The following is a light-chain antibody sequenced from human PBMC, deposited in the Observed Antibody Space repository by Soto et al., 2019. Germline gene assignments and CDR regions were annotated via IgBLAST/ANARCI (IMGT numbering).Light chain of an antibody. J-gene: IGKJ4*01. V-gene: IGKV1-8*01. Sequence: AIRMTQSPSSFSASTGDRVTITCRASQGISSYLAWYQQKPGKAPKLLIYAASTLQSGVPSRFSGSRSGTDFSLTISRLQSEDFATYNCKQHYSYLALTFGGETKVEIK. CDR3: KQHYSYLALT. CDR2: AAS. CDR1: QGISSY.